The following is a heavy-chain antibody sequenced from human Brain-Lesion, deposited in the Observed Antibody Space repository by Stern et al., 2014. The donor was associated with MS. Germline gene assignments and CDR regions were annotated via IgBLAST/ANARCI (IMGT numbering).Heavy chain of an antibody. Sequence: VQLEESGPEVKKPGSSVQVSYKASGGTFGTYPITWLRQAPGQGLEWMGRIIPIFGSPNYAQKFQGRVTITADRSTTTVYMKLSSLKSDDAAVYYCAKDGPALVTNWFDPWGRGTLVTVSS. CDR2: IIPIFGSP. V-gene: IGHV1-69*06. CDR3: AKDGPALVTNWFDP. D-gene: IGHD5-18*01. CDR1: GGTFGTYP. J-gene: IGHJ5*02.